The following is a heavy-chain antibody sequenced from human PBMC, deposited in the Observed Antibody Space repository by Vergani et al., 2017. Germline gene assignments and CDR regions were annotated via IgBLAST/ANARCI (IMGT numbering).Heavy chain of an antibody. Sequence: QVQLVESGGGLVKPGGSLRLSCAASGFTFSDYYMSWIRQAPGKGLEWVSSISSSSSYIYYADSVKGRFTISRDNSKNTLYLQMNSLRAEDTAVYYCAKTQLQLWLGGYFDYWGQGTLVTVSS. D-gene: IGHD5-18*01. CDR2: ISSSSSYI. CDR1: GFTFSDYY. CDR3: AKTQLQLWLGGYFDY. J-gene: IGHJ4*02. V-gene: IGHV3-11*06.